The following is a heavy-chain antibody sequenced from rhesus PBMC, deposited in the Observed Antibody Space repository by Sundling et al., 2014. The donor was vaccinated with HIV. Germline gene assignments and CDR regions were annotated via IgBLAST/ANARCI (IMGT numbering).Heavy chain of an antibody. CDR3: ARHRMMFGLVPDYGLDS. CDR2: ISGSSGST. CDR1: GYSISSGNY. J-gene: IGHJ6*01. V-gene: IGHV4-99*01. D-gene: IGHD3-3*01. Sequence: QVQLQESGPGLVKPSETLSLTCAVSGYSISSGNYWGWIRQPPGKGLEYIGYISGSSGSTYYNPSLKSRVTISKDTSKNQISLKLKSVTAADTAVYYCARHRMMFGLVPDYGLDSWGQGVVVTVSS.